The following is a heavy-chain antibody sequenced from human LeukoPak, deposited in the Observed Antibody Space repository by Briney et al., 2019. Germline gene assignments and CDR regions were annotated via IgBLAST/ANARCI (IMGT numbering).Heavy chain of an antibody. D-gene: IGHD2-2*01. V-gene: IGHV3-30*18. CDR2: ISNDGGDK. Sequence: GGSLRLSCAASGFTFSSYGMHWVRQAPGKGLEWVAVISNDGGDKYYADSVKGRFTISRDNFKNTLYLQMNSLRAEDTAVYYCAKDRDVRAAAYFFDYWGRGALVTVSS. J-gene: IGHJ4*02. CDR1: GFTFSSYG. CDR3: AKDRDVRAAAYFFDY.